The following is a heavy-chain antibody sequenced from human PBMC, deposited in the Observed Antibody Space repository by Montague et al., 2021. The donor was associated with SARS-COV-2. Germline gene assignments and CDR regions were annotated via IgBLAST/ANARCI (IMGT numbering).Heavy chain of an antibody. Sequence: SETLSLTCTVSGGSFSSGCYNWSRMRQPTGMGLEWIGYMNDSGNNNHASGSTHNNSFLRCRVHISVDRSVNHSSLSLSYVTAADTAVYYCAGRDGYKQAMDYWGQGTLVTVSS. CDR2: MNDSGNNNHASGST. V-gene: IGHV4-61*03. J-gene: IGHJ4*03. CDR1: GGSFSSGCYN. CDR3: AGRDGYKQAMDY. D-gene: IGHD5-24*01.